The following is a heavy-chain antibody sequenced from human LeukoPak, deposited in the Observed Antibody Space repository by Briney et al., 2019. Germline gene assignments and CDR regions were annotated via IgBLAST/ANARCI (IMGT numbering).Heavy chain of an antibody. CDR3: ARTMTFNYDSNGVRAFDI. V-gene: IGHV1-8*01. J-gene: IGHJ3*02. CDR2: MNPNSGET. D-gene: IGHD3-22*01. CDR1: GYTFSTYD. Sequence: ASVKVSCKASGYTFSTYDINWVRQATGQGLEYMGWMNPNSGETGYAQRFEGRVTMTRDTSISTAYMELSSLRSEDTAVYYCARTMTFNYDSNGVRAFDIWGHGTTVTVSS.